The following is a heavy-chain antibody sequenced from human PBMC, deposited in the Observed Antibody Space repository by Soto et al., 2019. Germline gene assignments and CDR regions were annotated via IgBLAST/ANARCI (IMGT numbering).Heavy chain of an antibody. CDR1: GTYISGIGW. Sequence: QVQLQESGPGLVKPSETLSLTCSVSGTYISGIGWWSWVRQPPGKGLEWIGEMDRTGTTNFSPSLKSRVTMSKDESKNQFSLNLSSVTAADTAVYYCVRESYGMGVWGQGTTVTVSS. V-gene: IGHV4-4*02. CDR3: VRESYGMGV. J-gene: IGHJ6*02. CDR2: MDRTGTT.